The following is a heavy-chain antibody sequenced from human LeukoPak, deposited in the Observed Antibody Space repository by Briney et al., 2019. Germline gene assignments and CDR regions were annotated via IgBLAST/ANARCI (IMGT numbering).Heavy chain of an antibody. Sequence: PGGSLRLSCAASGFTFSNYAMHWVRQAPGKGLEWVAVISYDGSNKYYADSVKGRFTISRDNSKNTLYLQMNSLRAEDTAVYYCARRRYSVYDFDYWGQGTLVTVSS. CDR3: ARRRYSVYDFDY. J-gene: IGHJ4*02. CDR2: ISYDGSNK. D-gene: IGHD5/OR15-5a*01. V-gene: IGHV3-30-3*01. CDR1: GFTFSNYA.